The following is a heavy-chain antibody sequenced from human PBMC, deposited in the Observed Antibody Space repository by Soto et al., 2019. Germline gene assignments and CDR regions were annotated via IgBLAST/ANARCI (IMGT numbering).Heavy chain of an antibody. CDR3: VRVVAIPGYPAK. CDR2: IVPIVDTS. V-gene: IGHV1-69*12. J-gene: IGHJ4*02. CDR1: GGTFSSYA. Sequence: QVQLVQSGAEVRHPASSVKVSCKTSGGTFSSYAISWVRQAPGQGLEWMGGIVPIVDTSTYAQKFQGRVTITADESTSTGYMELSSLRSDDTAVYYCVRVVAIPGYPAKWDQGTLVTVSS. D-gene: IGHD5-12*01.